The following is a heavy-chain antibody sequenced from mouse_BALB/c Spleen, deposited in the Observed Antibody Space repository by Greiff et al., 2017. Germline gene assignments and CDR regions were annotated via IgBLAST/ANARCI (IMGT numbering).Heavy chain of an antibody. CDR1: GFTFSDYY. V-gene: IGHV5-4*02. CDR2: ISDGGSYT. CDR3: ARSKRVYFDY. D-gene: IGHD2-5*01. J-gene: IGHJ2*01. Sequence: EVKLMESGGGLVKPGGSLKLSCAASGFTFSDYYMYWVRQTPEKRLEWVATISDGGSYTYYPDSVKGRFTISRDNAKNNLYLQMSSLKSEDTAMYYCARSKRVYFDYWGQGTTLTVSS.